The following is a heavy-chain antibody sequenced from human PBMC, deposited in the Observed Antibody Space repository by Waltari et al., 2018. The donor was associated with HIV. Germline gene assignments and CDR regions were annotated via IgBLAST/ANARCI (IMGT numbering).Heavy chain of an antibody. CDR1: GFTFSRYG. J-gene: IGHJ4*02. CDR3: ARRDGYNLVDF. Sequence: QVQLVESGGGVVQPGRSLRLSCAAPGFTFSRYGMHWVRQAPGKGLEWVAVIWYDGSNKYYADSVKGRFIISRDNSENKLYLEMNSLRVEDTAVYYCARRDGYNLVDFWGQGTLVTVSS. V-gene: IGHV3-33*01. CDR2: IWYDGSNK. D-gene: IGHD5-12*01.